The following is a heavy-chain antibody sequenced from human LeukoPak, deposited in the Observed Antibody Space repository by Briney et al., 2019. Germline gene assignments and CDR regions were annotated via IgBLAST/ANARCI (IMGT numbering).Heavy chain of an antibody. V-gene: IGHV3-9*01. J-gene: IGHJ3*02. CDR3: AKEDYGGNSDAFDI. D-gene: IGHD4-23*01. CDR1: GFTFDDYA. Sequence: GGSLRLSCAASGFTFDDYATHWVRQAPGKGLEWVSGISWNSGSIGYADSVKGRFTISRDNAKNSLYLQMNSLRAEDTALYYCAKEDYGGNSDAFDIWGQGTMVTVSS. CDR2: ISWNSGSI.